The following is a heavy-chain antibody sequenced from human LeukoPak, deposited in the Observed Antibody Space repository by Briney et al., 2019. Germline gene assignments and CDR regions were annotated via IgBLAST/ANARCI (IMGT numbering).Heavy chain of an antibody. CDR1: GGSISSYH. CDR3: ARGSLTVTTNFDY. CDR2: INHSGST. J-gene: IGHJ4*02. Sequence: SETLSLTCTVSGGSISSYHWSWIRQPPGKGLEWIGEINHSGSTNYNPSLKSRVTISVDTSKNQFSLKLSSVTAADTAVYYCARGSLTVTTNFDYWGQGTLVTVSS. V-gene: IGHV4-34*01. D-gene: IGHD4-17*01.